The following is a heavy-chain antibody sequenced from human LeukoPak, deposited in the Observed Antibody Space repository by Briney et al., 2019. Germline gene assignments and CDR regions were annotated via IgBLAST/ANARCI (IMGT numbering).Heavy chain of an antibody. CDR3: AKGLHGPLRFGGNDY. D-gene: IGHD3-10*01. V-gene: IGHV3-23*01. CDR1: GFTFSSYA. CDR2: ISGSGGST. Sequence: GGSLRLSCAASGFTFSSYAMSWVRQAPGKGLEWVSAISGSGGSTYYADSVKGRFTISRDNSKNTLYLQMNSLRAEDTAVYYCAKGLHGPLRFGGNDYWGQGTLVTVSS. J-gene: IGHJ4*02.